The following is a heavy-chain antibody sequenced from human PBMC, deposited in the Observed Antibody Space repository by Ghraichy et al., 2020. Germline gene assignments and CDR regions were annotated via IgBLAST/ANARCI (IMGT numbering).Heavy chain of an antibody. J-gene: IGHJ4*02. Sequence: GESLNISCAASGFTFSSYSMNWVRQAPGKGLEWVSYISSSSSTIYYADSVKGRFTISRDNAKNSLYLQMNSLRAEDTAVYYCARAGGRYSYGYWGQGTLVTVSS. CDR3: ARAGGRYSYGY. CDR1: GFTFSSYS. D-gene: IGHD5-18*01. CDR2: ISSSSSTI. V-gene: IGHV3-48*01.